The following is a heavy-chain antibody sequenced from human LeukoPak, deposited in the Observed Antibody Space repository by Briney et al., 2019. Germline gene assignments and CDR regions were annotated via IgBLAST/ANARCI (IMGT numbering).Heavy chain of an antibody. CDR3: ARGAKDSWMDY. D-gene: IGHD6-13*01. J-gene: IGHJ4*02. Sequence: NTGGSLRLSCAASGFTFSSYSMNWVRQAPGKGLEWVSSISSSSSYIYYADSVKGRFTISRDNAKNSLYLQMNSLRAEDTAVYYCARGAKDSWMDYWGQGTLVTVSS. V-gene: IGHV3-21*01. CDR2: ISSSSSYI. CDR1: GFTFSSYS.